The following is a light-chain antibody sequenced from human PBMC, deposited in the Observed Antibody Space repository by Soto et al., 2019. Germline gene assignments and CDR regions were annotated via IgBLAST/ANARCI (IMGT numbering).Light chain of an antibody. J-gene: IGKJ4*01. CDR2: GAS. Sequence: EIVFTQSPCTLSLSPFERSTLSCRASQSVSNNYLAWYQQKPGQAPRLLIYGASNRATGIPARFSGSGSGTEFTLTISSLQPEDVATYYCQKCKVAPFTFGGGTKVDIK. CDR3: QKCKVAPFT. V-gene: IGKV3-20*01. CDR1: QSVSNNY.